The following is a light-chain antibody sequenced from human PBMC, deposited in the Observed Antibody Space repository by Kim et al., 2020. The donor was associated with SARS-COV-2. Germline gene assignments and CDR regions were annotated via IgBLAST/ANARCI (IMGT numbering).Light chain of an antibody. CDR1: NIGSKS. V-gene: IGLV3-21*04. CDR3: QVWDSSSDHSYV. J-gene: IGLJ1*01. Sequence: SYELTQPPSVSVAPGKTARITCGGNNIGSKSVHWYQQKPGQAPVLVIYYDSDRPSGIPERFSGSNSGNTATMTIGRVEAGDEADYYCQVWDSSSDHSYVFGTGTKVTVL. CDR2: YDS.